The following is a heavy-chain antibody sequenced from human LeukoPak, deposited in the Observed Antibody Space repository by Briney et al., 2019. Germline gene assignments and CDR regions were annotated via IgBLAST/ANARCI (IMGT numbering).Heavy chain of an antibody. CDR1: GGSISSGGYY. J-gene: IGHJ4*02. CDR3: AGETGTTTYDY. Sequence: PSQTLSLTCTVSGGSISSGGYYWSWIRQPPGKGLEWIGYIYHSGSTYYNPSLKSRVTTSVDTSKNQFSLKLSSVTAADTAVYYCAGETGTTTYDYWGQGTLVTVSS. CDR2: IYHSGST. D-gene: IGHD1-1*01. V-gene: IGHV4-30-2*01.